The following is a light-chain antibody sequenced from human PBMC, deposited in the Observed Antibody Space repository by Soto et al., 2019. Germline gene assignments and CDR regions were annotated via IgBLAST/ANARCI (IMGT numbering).Light chain of an antibody. J-gene: IGLJ3*02. CDR3: ASWDDSLKAWV. Sequence: QLVLTQPPSASGTPGQRVTISCSGSTSNIRSNAVNWYQRLPGTAPKVLIYTDNQRPSGVPDRFSGSRSGASASLAISGLQSEDEADYYCASWDDSLKAWVFGGGTQLTVL. CDR1: TSNIRSNA. V-gene: IGLV1-44*01. CDR2: TDN.